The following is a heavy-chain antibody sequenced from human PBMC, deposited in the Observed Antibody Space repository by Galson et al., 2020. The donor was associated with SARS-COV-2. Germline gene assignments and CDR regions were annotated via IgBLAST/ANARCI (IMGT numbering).Heavy chain of an antibody. CDR2: VTAGGSIT. CDR3: AKDQGNDYGDQLDY. D-gene: IGHD4-17*01. J-gene: IGHJ4*02. V-gene: IGHV3-23*01. CDR1: GFTFSRYA. Sequence: GGSLRLSCAGSGFTFSRYAMSWVRKVPGKGLEWVLSVTAGGSITYHADTVKGRFTISRDNSKNTLYLQMNSLRVEDTALYYCAKDQGNDYGDQLDYWGQGTLVSVSS.